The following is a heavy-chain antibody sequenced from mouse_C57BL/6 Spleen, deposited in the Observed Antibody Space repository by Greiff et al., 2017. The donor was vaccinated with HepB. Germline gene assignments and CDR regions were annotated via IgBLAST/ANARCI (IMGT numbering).Heavy chain of an antibody. D-gene: IGHD1-1*01. Sequence: VQLQESGAELVRPGTSVKVSCKASGYAFTNYLIEWVKQRPGQGLEWIGVINPGSGGTNYNEKFKGKATLTADKSSSTAYMQLSSLTSEDSAVYFCARIYYGSSSYWYFDVWGTGTTVTVSS. CDR2: INPGSGGT. J-gene: IGHJ1*03. CDR3: ARIYYGSSSYWYFDV. CDR1: GYAFTNYL. V-gene: IGHV1-54*01.